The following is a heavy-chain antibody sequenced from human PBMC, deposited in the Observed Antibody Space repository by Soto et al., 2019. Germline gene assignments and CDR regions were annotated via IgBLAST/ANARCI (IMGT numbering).Heavy chain of an antibody. CDR3: AKDGSHDFDY. Sequence: QVQLVESGGGVVQPGRSLRLSCAASGFTFSHYAMHWVRQAPGKGLEWVALMSYDGSNEYYADSVKGRFTISRDNSKNTRYLQMNSLRAEDTAVYYCAKDGSHDFDYWGQGPLVTVSS. CDR2: MSYDGSNE. V-gene: IGHV3-30*18. CDR1: GFTFSHYA. J-gene: IGHJ4*02. D-gene: IGHD1-26*01.